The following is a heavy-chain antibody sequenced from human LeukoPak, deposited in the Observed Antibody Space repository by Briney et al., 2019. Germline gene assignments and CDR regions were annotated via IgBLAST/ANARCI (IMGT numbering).Heavy chain of an antibody. Sequence: SETLSLTCAAYGGSFSGYSWSWIRQPPGKGLEWIGEFNHSGSTNYNPSLKSRVTISVDTSKNQFSLKLSSVTAADTAVYYCARDNLYSYCSSTSCQYYFDYWGQGTLVTVSS. CDR2: FNHSGST. CDR3: ARDNLYSYCSSTSCQYYFDY. J-gene: IGHJ4*02. V-gene: IGHV4-34*01. CDR1: GGSFSGYS. D-gene: IGHD2-2*01.